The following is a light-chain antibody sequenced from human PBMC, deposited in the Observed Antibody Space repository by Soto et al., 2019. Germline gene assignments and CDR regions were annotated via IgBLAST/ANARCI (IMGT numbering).Light chain of an antibody. CDR2: DAS. CDR1: QSVSSY. Sequence: EIVLTQSPAILSMSPGERATLSCRASQSVSSYFAWYQQKPGQAPRLLIYDASNRATGVPARFSGSGSGTDFTLTISSLEPEDFAVYYCQHRRYWPVTFGQGTKVEIK. CDR3: QHRRYWPVT. J-gene: IGKJ1*01. V-gene: IGKV3-11*01.